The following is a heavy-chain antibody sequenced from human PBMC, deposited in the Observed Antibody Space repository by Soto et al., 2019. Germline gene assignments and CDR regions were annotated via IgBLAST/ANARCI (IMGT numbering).Heavy chain of an antibody. CDR2: IGSSGGTT. V-gene: IGHV3-23*01. D-gene: IGHD4-17*01. CDR1: GLTFSSYA. J-gene: IGHJ3*02. Sequence: PGGSLRLSCVASGLTFSSYAMSWVRQAPGTGPEWVSGIGSSGGTTHLADSVKGRFTISRDNSKNTLYLQMNSLRVEDTAVYYCGKDPNGDYIGAFDIWGQGTMVTVSS. CDR3: GKDPNGDYIGAFDI.